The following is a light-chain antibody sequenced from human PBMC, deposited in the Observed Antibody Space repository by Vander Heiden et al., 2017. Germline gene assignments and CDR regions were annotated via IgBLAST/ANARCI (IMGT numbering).Light chain of an antibody. J-gene: IGLJ3*02. CDR1: SSDVGSYNL. V-gene: IGLV2-23*02. Sequence: QSALTQPASVSGSPGQSITISCTGTSSDVGSYNLVSWYQQHPGNAPKLMIYGVTKRPSGFSNRFSGSKSGNTASLTISGLQAEDEADYYCCSYAGDTSWVFGGGTRLTVL. CDR2: GVT. CDR3: CSYAGDTSWV.